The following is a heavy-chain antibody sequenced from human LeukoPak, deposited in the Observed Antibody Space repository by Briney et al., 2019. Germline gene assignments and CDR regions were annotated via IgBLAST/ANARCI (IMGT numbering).Heavy chain of an antibody. CDR3: AKGPLRGTAAAIDY. D-gene: IGHD2-2*01. CDR2: ISYDGRNI. J-gene: IGHJ4*02. Sequence: VKSLRLSCAASGFTFNNYGMHWVRQAPGKGLEWVAVISYDGRNIHYPDSVKGRFTISRDISTDTLWLQMDSLRTEDTAVYYCAKGPLRGTAAAIDYWGQGTLVTVSS. CDR1: GFTFNNYG. V-gene: IGHV3-30*18.